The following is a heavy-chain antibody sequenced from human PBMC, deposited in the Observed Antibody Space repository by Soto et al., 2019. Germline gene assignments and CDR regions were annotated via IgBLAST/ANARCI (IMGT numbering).Heavy chain of an antibody. J-gene: IGHJ5*02. D-gene: IGHD2-21*01. CDR2: ITTSSAYI. CDR1: GFTFNTYD. V-gene: IGHV3-21*01. Sequence: EVQLVESGGGLVKPGGSLRLSCAASGFTFNTYDMNWVRQAPGKGLEWVSSITTSSAYIYYADSLKGRITTSKDNAKTSLFLQINSLRAEDTAVYYCVRSGTARLLRHSWFDTWGQGTLVTVSS. CDR3: VRSGTARLLRHSWFDT.